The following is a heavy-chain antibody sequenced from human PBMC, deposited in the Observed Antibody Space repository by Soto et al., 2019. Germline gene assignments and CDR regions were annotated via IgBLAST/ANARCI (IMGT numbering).Heavy chain of an antibody. CDR2: IKSQADGETT. V-gene: IGHV3-15*01. D-gene: IGHD3-22*01. J-gene: IGHJ5*02. CDR3: TTGMTLILVGTDWFDP. Sequence: XGSRRLSCAASGFTFYNAWMSWVGPAPGKGLEYVGRIKSQADGETTDYGAPVKGRFTISRDDSKNTLHLQMNSLRTDDTAVYYCTTGMTLILVGTDWFDPWGQGSLVNVFS. CDR1: GFTFYNAW.